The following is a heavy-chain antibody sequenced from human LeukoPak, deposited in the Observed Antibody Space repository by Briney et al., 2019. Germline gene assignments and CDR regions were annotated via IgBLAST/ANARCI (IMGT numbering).Heavy chain of an antibody. CDR3: ARGGGLDV. V-gene: IGHV3-7*03. J-gene: IGHJ6*02. D-gene: IGHD3-16*01. CDR1: GFTFSSYW. Sequence: PGGSLRLSCAASGFTFSSYWMNWARQAPGKGLEWVASINHNGNVNYYVDSVKGRFTISRDNAKNSPYLQMSNSRAEDTAVYFCARGGGLDVWGQGATVTVSS. CDR2: INHNGNVN.